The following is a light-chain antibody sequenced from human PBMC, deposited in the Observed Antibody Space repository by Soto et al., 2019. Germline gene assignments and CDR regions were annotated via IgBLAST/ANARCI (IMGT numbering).Light chain of an antibody. Sequence: EIVMTQSPGTLSLSPGERATRSCRSSQSVSSNLAWYQQKPGQPPRLLIYGASTRATGVPARFSGSGSGTEFTLTISSLQPEDFATYYCQQSYSTLTFGQGTRLEIK. CDR2: GAS. J-gene: IGKJ5*01. CDR1: QSVSSN. V-gene: IGKV3-15*01. CDR3: QQSYSTLT.